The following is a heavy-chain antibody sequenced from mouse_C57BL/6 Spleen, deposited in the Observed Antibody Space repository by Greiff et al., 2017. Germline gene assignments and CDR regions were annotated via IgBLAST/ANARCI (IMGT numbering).Heavy chain of an antibody. D-gene: IGHD2-2*01. J-gene: IGHJ2*01. CDR3: AGWPYGYDAPFDY. Sequence: VKLMESGAELAKPGASVKLSCKASGYTFTSYWMHWVKQRPGQGLEWIGYINPSSGYTKYNQKFKDKATLTADKSSSTAYMQLSSLTYEDSAVYYCAGWPYGYDAPFDYWGQGTTLTVSS. CDR1: GYTFTSYW. CDR2: INPSSGYT. V-gene: IGHV1-7*01.